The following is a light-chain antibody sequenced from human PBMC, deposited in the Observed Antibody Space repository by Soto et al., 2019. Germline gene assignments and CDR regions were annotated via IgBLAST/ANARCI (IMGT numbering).Light chain of an antibody. CDR3: QARHYWPVT. V-gene: IGKV3D-11*01. J-gene: IGKJ4*01. CDR2: EAS. CDR1: RGISSY. Sequence: WAESGESVDLCRGEIATISCRASRGISSYLGWYQQKHGQPPRXLIYEASNRATGIPARFSGSGHGTALTLALRCLDPDDFEVHYCQARHYWPVTVAGGTKVDIK.